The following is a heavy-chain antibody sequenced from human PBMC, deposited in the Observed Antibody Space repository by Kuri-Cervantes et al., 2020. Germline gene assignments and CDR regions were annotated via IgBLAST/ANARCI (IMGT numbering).Heavy chain of an antibody. CDR3: ARGYSSGSPY. V-gene: IGHV3-9*01. J-gene: IGHJ4*02. CDR2: ISWNSGSI. D-gene: IGHD6-19*01. Sequence: LSLTCAASGFTFDDYAMHWVRQAPGKGLEWVSGISWNSGSIGYADSVKGRFTNSRDSAKNTLYLQMNSLRAEDTAIYYCARGYSSGSPYWGQGTLVTVSS. CDR1: GFTFDDYA.